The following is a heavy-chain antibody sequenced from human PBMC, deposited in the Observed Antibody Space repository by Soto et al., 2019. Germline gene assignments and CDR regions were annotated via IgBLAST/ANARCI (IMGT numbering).Heavy chain of an antibody. CDR3: ARDRRRIGVVAATPYYYYDDGMDV. J-gene: IGHJ6*02. CDR1: GGTFSSYA. V-gene: IGHV1-69*06. Sequence: QVQLVQSGAEVKKPGSSVKVSCKASGGTFSSYAISWVRQAPGQGLEWMGGIIPIFGTANYAQKFQGRVTITADKSTSTAYMELSSRRSEDTAVYYCARDRRRIGVVAATPYYYYDDGMDVWGQGTTVTVSS. D-gene: IGHD2-15*01. CDR2: IIPIFGTA.